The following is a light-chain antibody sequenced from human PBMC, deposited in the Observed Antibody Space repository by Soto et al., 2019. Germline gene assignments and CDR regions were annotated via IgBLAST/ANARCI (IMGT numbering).Light chain of an antibody. V-gene: IGKV3-11*01. J-gene: IGKJ4*01. CDR2: DTS. Sequence: EIVLTQSPATLSLSPGARATLSCRASQSVSNYLAWYQQKPGQAPRLVIYDTSKRATGLPARFSGSGSGTDFTLTISSLEPEDFAVYYCQQSLGFGGGTKVDIK. CDR1: QSVSNY. CDR3: QQSLG.